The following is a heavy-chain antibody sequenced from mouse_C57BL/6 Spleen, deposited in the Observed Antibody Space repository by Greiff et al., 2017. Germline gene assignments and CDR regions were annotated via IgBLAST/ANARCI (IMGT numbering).Heavy chain of an antibody. CDR1: GFSLTSYG. J-gene: IGHJ3*01. CDR2: IWRGGST. Sequence: QVQLQQSGPGLVQPSQSLSITCTVSGFSLTSYGVHWVRQSPGKGLEWLGVIWRGGSTDYNAEFMSRLSITKDNSKSQVFFKMNSLQADDSAIYYCAKNGGNYLLAYWGQGTLVTVSA. CDR3: AKNGGNYLLAY. V-gene: IGHV2-5*01. D-gene: IGHD2-1*01.